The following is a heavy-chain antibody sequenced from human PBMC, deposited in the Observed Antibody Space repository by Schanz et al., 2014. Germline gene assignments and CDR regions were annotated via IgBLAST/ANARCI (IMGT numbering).Heavy chain of an antibody. CDR3: AKSLESCPGGRCSRGYFDY. J-gene: IGHJ4*02. CDR2: ISSGGGST. Sequence: DVQLLESGGGLVQPGGSLRLSCASSGFSFTTYAMSWVRQAPGKGLEWVSSISSGGGSTYYADSVKGRFTISRDNSKNTLYLQMKSLRAEDTAVYYCAKSLESCPGGRCSRGYFDYWGQGTLVTVSS. D-gene: IGHD2-8*02. V-gene: IGHV3-23*01. CDR1: GFSFTTYA.